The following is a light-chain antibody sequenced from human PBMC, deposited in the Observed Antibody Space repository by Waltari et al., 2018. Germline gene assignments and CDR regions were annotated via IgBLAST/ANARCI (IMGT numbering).Light chain of an antibody. V-gene: IGLV2-23*02. CDR1: SSDVGSYNL. CDR3: CSYAGSSTSYV. CDR2: EVS. J-gene: IGLJ1*01. Sequence: QSALTQPASVSGSPGQSITISCPGTSSDVGSYNLVSWYQQHPGKAPKLMIDEVSKRASWVSNRVSGSKSGNTASLTISGLQAEDEADYYCCSYAGSSTSYVFGTGTKVTVL.